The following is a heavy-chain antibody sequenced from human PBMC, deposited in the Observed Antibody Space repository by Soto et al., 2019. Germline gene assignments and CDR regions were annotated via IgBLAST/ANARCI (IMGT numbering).Heavy chain of an antibody. D-gene: IGHD1-26*01. Sequence: GESLKISCNGSGYSFTNYWISWVRQMPGKGLEWMGRIDPSDSYTNYSPSFQGHVTISADKSITTAYLQWSSLEASDSAMYYCARYYSGSYYFDYWGQGTLVTVSS. V-gene: IGHV5-10-1*01. CDR3: ARYYSGSYYFDY. CDR1: GYSFTNYW. J-gene: IGHJ4*02. CDR2: IDPSDSYT.